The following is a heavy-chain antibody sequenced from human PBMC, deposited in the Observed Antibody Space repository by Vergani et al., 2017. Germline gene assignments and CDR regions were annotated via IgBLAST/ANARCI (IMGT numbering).Heavy chain of an antibody. V-gene: IGHV4-39*07. J-gene: IGHJ4*02. CDR1: GGSISSSSYY. D-gene: IGHD3-3*01. CDR2: IYYSGST. Sequence: QVQLQESGPGLVKPSETLSLTCTVSGGSISSSSYYWGWIRQPPGKGLEWIGSIYYSGSTYYNPSLKSRVTISVDTSKNQFSLKLSSVTAADTAVYYCARGARAYYDFWSGYYGLGYYFDYWGQGTLVTVSS. CDR3: ARGARAYYDFWSGYYGLGYYFDY.